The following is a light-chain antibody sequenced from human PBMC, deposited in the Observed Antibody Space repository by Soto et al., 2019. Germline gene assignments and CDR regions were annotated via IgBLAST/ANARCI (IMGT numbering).Light chain of an antibody. CDR3: QHFDSLPYT. J-gene: IGKJ2*01. CDR1: HDISTY. CDR2: DAS. V-gene: IGKV1-33*01. Sequence: DIQMTQSPSSLSASIGDRVTITCQASHDISTYLNWYQQKPGKAPRLLIYDASNLQVGVPSRFSGGGSATHFTLSISSLQPEDIATYYCQHFDSLPYTFGQGAKLEIK.